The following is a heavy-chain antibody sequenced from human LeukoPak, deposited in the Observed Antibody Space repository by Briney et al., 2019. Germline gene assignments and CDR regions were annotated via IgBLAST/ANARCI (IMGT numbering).Heavy chain of an antibody. V-gene: IGHV4-4*02. CDR1: GXSISSSKW. Sequence: PSETLSLTCTVSGXSISSSKWWSWVRQPPGKGLEWIGEIYHSGTTNYNPSLKSRVTISVDKSNNQFSLKLSSLTAADTAVYYCARSIAVAGLFDYWGQGTLVTVSS. CDR3: ARSIAVAGLFDY. J-gene: IGHJ4*02. CDR2: IYHSGTT. D-gene: IGHD6-19*01.